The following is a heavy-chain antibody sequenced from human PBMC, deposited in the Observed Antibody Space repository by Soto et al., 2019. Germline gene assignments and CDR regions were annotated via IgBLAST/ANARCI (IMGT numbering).Heavy chain of an antibody. CDR2: IIPILGIA. CDR1: GCTFSSYT. Sequence: ASVKVSCKASGCTFSSYTISWVRQAPGQGLEWMGRIIPILGIANYAQKFQGRVTITADKSTSTAYMELSSLRSEDTAVYYCARGSSTSRDAFDIWGQGTMVTVSS. V-gene: IGHV1-69*02. D-gene: IGHD2-2*01. J-gene: IGHJ3*02. CDR3: ARGSSTSRDAFDI.